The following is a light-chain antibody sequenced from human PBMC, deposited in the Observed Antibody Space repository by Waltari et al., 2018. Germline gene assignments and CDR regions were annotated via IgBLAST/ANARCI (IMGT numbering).Light chain of an antibody. Sequence: SYDLIQPPSVSVSPGQTVSITCSGDKLGDKYTSWYQQKPGQSPVLVISHDKKRPSGIPERFSGSNSGNTVTLTISGTQTLDEADYYCQTWANYSVFFGGGTKLTVL. J-gene: IGLJ2*01. CDR3: QTWANYSVF. CDR2: HDK. V-gene: IGLV3-1*01. CDR1: KLGDKY.